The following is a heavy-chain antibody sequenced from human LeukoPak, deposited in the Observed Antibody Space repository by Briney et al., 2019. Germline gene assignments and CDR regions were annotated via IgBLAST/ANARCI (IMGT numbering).Heavy chain of an antibody. J-gene: IGHJ4*02. CDR3: ARDGGGFYCSSTSCYTVGFDY. V-gene: IGHV3-21*01. D-gene: IGHD2-2*02. Sequence: GGSLRLSCAASGFTFSSYSMNWVRQAPGKGLEWVSSISSSSSYIYYADSVKGRFTISRDNAKNSLYLQMNRLRAEDTAVYYCARDGGGFYCSSTSCYTVGFDYWGQGTLVTVSS. CDR1: GFTFSSYS. CDR2: ISSSSSYI.